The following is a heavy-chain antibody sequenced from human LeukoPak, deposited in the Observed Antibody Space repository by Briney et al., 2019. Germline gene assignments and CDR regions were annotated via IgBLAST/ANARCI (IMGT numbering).Heavy chain of an antibody. V-gene: IGHV1-3*01. CDR1: GYTFTSYA. CDR3: ARDQDSSGYYVFDY. CDR2: INAGNGNT. Sequence: ASVKVSCKASGYTFTSYAMHWVRQAPGQRLEWMGWINAGNGNTKYSQKFQGRVTITRDTSASTAYMELSSLRSEDTAVYYCARDQDSSGYYVFDYWGQGTLVTVSS. J-gene: IGHJ4*02. D-gene: IGHD3-22*01.